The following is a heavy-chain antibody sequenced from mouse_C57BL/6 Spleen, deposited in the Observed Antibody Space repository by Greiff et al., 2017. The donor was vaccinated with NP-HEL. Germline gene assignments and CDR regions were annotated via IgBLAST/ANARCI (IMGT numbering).Heavy chain of an antibody. V-gene: IGHV2-5*01. J-gene: IGHJ4*01. Sequence: QVQLQQSGPGLVQPSQSLSITCTVSGFSLTSYGVHWVRQSPGKGLEWLGVIWRGGSTDYNAAFMSRLSITKDNSKSQVFFKMNSLQADDTAIYYCAKNGIYDGHYYAMDYWGQGTSVTVSS. D-gene: IGHD2-3*01. CDR2: IWRGGST. CDR3: AKNGIYDGHYYAMDY. CDR1: GFSLTSYG.